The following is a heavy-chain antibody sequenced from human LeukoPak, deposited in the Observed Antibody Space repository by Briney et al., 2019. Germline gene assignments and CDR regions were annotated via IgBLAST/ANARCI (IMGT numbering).Heavy chain of an antibody. CDR2: IHSSGAT. D-gene: IGHD6-13*01. J-gene: IGHJ5*02. Sequence: SETLSLTCTVSGGSISGYYWSCLPQPPGQGLEWIGYIHSSGATLYNPSLKSRVTMSVDASKNQFSLKLGSVTDADTAVYYCARAAAGLGNWFDPWGQGTLVTVSS. V-gene: IGHV4-59*01. CDR3: ARAAAGLGNWFDP. CDR1: GGSISGYY.